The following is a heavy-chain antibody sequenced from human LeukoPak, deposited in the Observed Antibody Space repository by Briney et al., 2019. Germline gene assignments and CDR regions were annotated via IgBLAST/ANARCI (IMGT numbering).Heavy chain of an antibody. Sequence: PGGSLRLSCVASEFTFNNFAINWVRQAPGKGLEWVAATSASTTSTYHADSVRGRFTISRDKSKNTVYLQMNSLRVEDTAVYYCAKGLSASGHFNAFDIWGQGTMVTVSS. V-gene: IGHV3-23*01. J-gene: IGHJ3*02. CDR2: TSASTTST. CDR3: AKGLSASGHFNAFDI. D-gene: IGHD3-3*01. CDR1: EFTFNNFA.